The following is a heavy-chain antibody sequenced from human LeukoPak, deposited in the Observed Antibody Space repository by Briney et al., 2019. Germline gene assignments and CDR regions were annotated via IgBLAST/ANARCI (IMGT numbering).Heavy chain of an antibody. V-gene: IGHV4-30-4*08. Sequence: PSETLSLTCTVSGGSISSGDYYWSWIRQPPGKGLEWIGYIYYSGSTYYNPSLKSRVTISVGTSKNQFSLKLSSVTAADTAVYYCASNIVVVPYYYYMDVWGKGTTVTVSS. J-gene: IGHJ6*03. D-gene: IGHD2-2*01. CDR1: GGSISSGDYY. CDR3: ASNIVVVPYYYYMDV. CDR2: IYYSGST.